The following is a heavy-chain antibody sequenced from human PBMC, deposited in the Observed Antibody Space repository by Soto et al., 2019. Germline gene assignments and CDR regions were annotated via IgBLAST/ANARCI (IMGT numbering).Heavy chain of an antibody. Sequence: ASVKVSCKASGGTFSSYAISWVRQAPGQGLEWMGGIIPIFGTANYAQKFQGRVTITADESTSTAYMELSSLRSEDTAVYYCARSLTIFGAGEKYGMDVWGQGTTVTVSS. V-gene: IGHV1-69*13. CDR3: ARSLTIFGAGEKYGMDV. D-gene: IGHD3-3*01. CDR1: GGTFSSYA. CDR2: IIPIFGTA. J-gene: IGHJ6*02.